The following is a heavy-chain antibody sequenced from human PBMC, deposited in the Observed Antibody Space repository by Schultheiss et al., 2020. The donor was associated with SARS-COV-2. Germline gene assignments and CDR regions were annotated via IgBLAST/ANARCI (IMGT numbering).Heavy chain of an antibody. V-gene: IGHV3-64D*06. CDR2: ISSNGGST. J-gene: IGHJ5*02. CDR1: GFTFSSYA. CDR3: VKDSSVVPAAANWFDP. D-gene: IGHD2-2*01. Sequence: GGSLRLSCSASGFTFSSYAMHWVRQAPGKGLEYVSAISSNGGSTYYADSVKGRFTISRDNSKNTLYLQMSSLRAEDTAVYYCVKDSSVVPAAANWFDPWGQGTLVTVSS.